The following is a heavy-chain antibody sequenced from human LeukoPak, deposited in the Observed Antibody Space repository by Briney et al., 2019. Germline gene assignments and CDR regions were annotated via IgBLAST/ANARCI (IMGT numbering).Heavy chain of an antibody. V-gene: IGHV1-69*05. Sequence: ASVKVSCKASGGTFSSYAISWVRQAPGQGLEWMGGIIPIFGTANYAQKFQGRVTITTDESTSTAYMELSNLRSEDTAVYYCAREPSTTYYDSSGYYLDWGQGTLVTVSS. CDR2: IIPIFGTA. J-gene: IGHJ4*02. CDR3: AREPSTTYYDSSGYYLD. D-gene: IGHD3-22*01. CDR1: GGTFSSYA.